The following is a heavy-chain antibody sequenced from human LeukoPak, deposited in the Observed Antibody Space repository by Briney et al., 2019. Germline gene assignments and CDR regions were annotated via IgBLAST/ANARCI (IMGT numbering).Heavy chain of an antibody. J-gene: IGHJ1*01. D-gene: IGHD4-11*01. Sequence: HGESLKISCKGSGYSFTSYWIGWVRQMPGKGLEWMGIIYPGDSDTRYSPSFQGQVTISADKSISTAYLQWSSLKASDTAMYYCARHGGLGYSNYYFQHWGQGALVTVSS. CDR1: GYSFTSYW. V-gene: IGHV5-51*01. CDR2: IYPGDSDT. CDR3: ARHGGLGYSNYYFQH.